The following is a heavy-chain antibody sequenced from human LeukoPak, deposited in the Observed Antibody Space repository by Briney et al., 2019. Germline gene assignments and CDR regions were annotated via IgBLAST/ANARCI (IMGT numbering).Heavy chain of an antibody. Sequence: SETLSLTCAVYGGSFSGYYWSWIRQPPGKGLEWIGEINHSGSTNYNPSLKSRVTISVDTSKNQFSLKLSSVTAADTAVYYCAKVGAAVPIDYWGQGTLVTVSS. CDR3: AKVGAAVPIDY. J-gene: IGHJ4*02. CDR1: GGSFSGYY. D-gene: IGHD1-26*01. V-gene: IGHV4-34*01. CDR2: INHSGST.